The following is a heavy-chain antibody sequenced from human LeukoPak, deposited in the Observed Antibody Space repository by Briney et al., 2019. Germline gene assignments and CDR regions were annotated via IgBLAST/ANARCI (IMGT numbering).Heavy chain of an antibody. D-gene: IGHD4-11*01. CDR3: ARGRLPLGY. Sequence: SETLSLTCAVYGGSFSGYYWSWIRQPPGKGLEWIGEINHSGSTNYNPSLKSRVTISVDTSKNLFSLKLSSVTAADTAVYYCARGRLPLGYWGQGTLATVSS. CDR1: GGSFSGYY. CDR2: INHSGST. V-gene: IGHV4-34*01. J-gene: IGHJ4*02.